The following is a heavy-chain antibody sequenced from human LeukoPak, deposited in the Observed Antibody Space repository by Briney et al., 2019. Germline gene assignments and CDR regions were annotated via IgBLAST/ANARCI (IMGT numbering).Heavy chain of an antibody. CDR2: ISGSGGST. Sequence: PGGSRRLSCAASGFTFSSYAMSWVRQAPGKGLEWVSAISGSGGSTYYADSVKGRFTISRDNSKNTLYLQMNSLRAEDTAVYYCAKDRASRITIFGVVAPYFDYWGQGTLVTVSS. J-gene: IGHJ4*02. CDR1: GFTFSSYA. CDR3: AKDRASRITIFGVVAPYFDY. V-gene: IGHV3-23*01. D-gene: IGHD3-3*01.